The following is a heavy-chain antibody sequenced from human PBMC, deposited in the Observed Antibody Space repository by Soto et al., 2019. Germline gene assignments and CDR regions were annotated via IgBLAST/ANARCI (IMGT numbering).Heavy chain of an antibody. V-gene: IGHV3-48*03. CDR3: VKEYCTGGTCFDAFDL. CDR1: GFIFSDYE. CDR2: ISDGGTTI. D-gene: IGHD2-8*02. J-gene: IGHJ3*01. Sequence: EAELVESGGGLVQPGGSLTLSCAASGFIFSDYEVDWVRQAPGRGPEWISYISDGGTTIYYAASVKGRFTISRDDAKKSLYLHMNNLGVDDTAIYFCVKEYCTGGTCFDAFDLWGQGNVVTVSS.